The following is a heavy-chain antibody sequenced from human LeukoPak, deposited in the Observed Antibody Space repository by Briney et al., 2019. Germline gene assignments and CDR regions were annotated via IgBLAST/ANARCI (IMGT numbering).Heavy chain of an antibody. CDR2: ISPYNGNI. Sequence: ASVTVSFKTSGYTFINYDITWVRQAPGQGLEWMGWISPYNGNINYAQNIQGRVTMTTDTSTSTAYMELRSLRFEDTAVYYCARLISLTTPPYFYYDMDVWGQGTTVIVSS. J-gene: IGHJ6*02. V-gene: IGHV1-18*01. CDR3: ARLISLTTPPYFYYDMDV. CDR1: GYTFINYD. D-gene: IGHD1-1*01.